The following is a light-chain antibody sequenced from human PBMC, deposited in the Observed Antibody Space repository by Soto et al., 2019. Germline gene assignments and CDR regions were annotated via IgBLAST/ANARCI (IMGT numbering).Light chain of an antibody. V-gene: IGKV3-15*01. CDR3: QQYNNWPWT. J-gene: IGKJ1*01. Sequence: EIVMTQSPATLSVSPGDRATLSCRANQSVRSNLAWYQQRPGQAPRLLIYSASRRATGFPARFSGSGSGTDFTLTISSLQSEDFAVYYCQQYNNWPWTFGQGTKVDIK. CDR2: SAS. CDR1: QSVRSN.